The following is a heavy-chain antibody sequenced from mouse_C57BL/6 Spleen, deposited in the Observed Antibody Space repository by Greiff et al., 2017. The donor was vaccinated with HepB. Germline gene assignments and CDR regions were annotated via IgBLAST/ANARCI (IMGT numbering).Heavy chain of an antibody. J-gene: IGHJ2*01. Sequence: QVQLQQSGAELVRPGASVTLSCKASGYTFTDYEMHWVKQTPVHGLEWIGAIDPETGGTAYNQKFKGKAILTADKSSSTAYVELRSLTSEDSAVYYCTREGANFDYWGQGTTLTVSS. CDR2: IDPETGGT. D-gene: IGHD3-1*01. CDR3: TREGANFDY. CDR1: GYTFTDYE. V-gene: IGHV1-15*01.